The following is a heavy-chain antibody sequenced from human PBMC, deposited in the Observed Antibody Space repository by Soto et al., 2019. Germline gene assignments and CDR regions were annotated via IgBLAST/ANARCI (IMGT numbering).Heavy chain of an antibody. CDR1: GFTFSSYA. Sequence: EVQLLESGGGLVQPGGSLRLSCAASGFTFSSYAMSWVRQAPGKGLEWVSAISGSGGSTYYADSVKGRFTISRDNAKNSLYLQMNSLRAEDTAVYYCARDLKTWGRIQLWKYYYYGMDVWGQGTTVTVSS. J-gene: IGHJ6*02. V-gene: IGHV3-23*01. D-gene: IGHD5-18*01. CDR2: ISGSGGST. CDR3: ARDLKTWGRIQLWKYYYYGMDV.